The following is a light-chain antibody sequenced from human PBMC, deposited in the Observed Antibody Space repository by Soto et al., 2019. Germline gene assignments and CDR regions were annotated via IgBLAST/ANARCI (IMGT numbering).Light chain of an antibody. CDR2: GAS. V-gene: IGKV3-20*01. CDR1: QSVSSSY. Sequence: EIGLTQSPGTLSLSPGERATLSCRASQSVSSSYLAWYQQKPGQAPRLLIYGASSRATGIPDRFSGSGSGTDFTLTISRLEPEDFAVYYCQQLTTFGQGTKVDIK. CDR3: QQLTT. J-gene: IGKJ1*01.